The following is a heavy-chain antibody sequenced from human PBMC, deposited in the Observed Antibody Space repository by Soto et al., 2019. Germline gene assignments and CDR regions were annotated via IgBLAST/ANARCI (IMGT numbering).Heavy chain of an antibody. J-gene: IGHJ6*02. CDR3: ARPPYCSGGSCYFYYYGMDV. D-gene: IGHD2-15*01. CDR2: INSDGSST. Sequence: EVPLVESGGGLVQPGGSLRLSCAASGFTFSSYWMHWVRQAPGKGLVWVSRINSDGSSTSYADSVKGRFTISRDNAKNTLYLQMNSLRAEDTAVYYCARPPYCSGGSCYFYYYGMDVWGQGTTVTVSS. V-gene: IGHV3-74*01. CDR1: GFTFSSYW.